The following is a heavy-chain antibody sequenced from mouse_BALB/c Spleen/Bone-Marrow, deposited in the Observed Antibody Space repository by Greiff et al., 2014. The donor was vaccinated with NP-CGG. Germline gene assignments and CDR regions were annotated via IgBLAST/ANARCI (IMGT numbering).Heavy chain of an antibody. CDR1: GYAFTNYW. CDR3: SREITRYAVDY. D-gene: IGHD2-4*01. Sequence: QVHVKQSGAELVRPGTSVEVSCKASGYAFTNYWIEWVKQRPGQGLEWIGVINPGSGGVNYNEKFKGKATLTADKSSSTAYIQLSSLTSDDSAVYFCSREITRYAVDYWGQGTSVTVSS. J-gene: IGHJ4*01. V-gene: IGHV1-54*01. CDR2: INPGSGGV.